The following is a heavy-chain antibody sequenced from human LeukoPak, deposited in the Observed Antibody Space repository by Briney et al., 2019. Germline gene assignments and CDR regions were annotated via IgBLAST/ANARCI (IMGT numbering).Heavy chain of an antibody. V-gene: IGHV4-34*01. CDR1: GVSFSGYY. CDR3: ARAVVGATIDY. J-gene: IGHJ4*02. Sequence: SETLSLTCAVYGVSFSGYYWSWIRQPPGKGLEWIGEINHSGSTNYNPSLKSRVTISVDTSKNQFSLKLSSVTAADTAVYYCARAVVGATIDYWGQGTLVTVSS. D-gene: IGHD1-26*01. CDR2: INHSGST.